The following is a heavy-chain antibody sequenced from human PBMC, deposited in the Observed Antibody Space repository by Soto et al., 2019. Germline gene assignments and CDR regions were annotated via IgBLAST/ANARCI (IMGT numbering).Heavy chain of an antibody. CDR1: GFTFSSYG. J-gene: IGHJ6*02. CDR2: IWYDGSNK. D-gene: IGHD3-10*01. Sequence: GGSLRLSCAASGFTFSSYGMNWVRQAPGKGLEWVAVIWYDGSNKYYADSVKGRFTISRENSKNTLYLQMNSLRAEDTAVYYCARECVLWFGINTVYYYYGMDVWGQGTTVTVSS. V-gene: IGHV3-33*01. CDR3: ARECVLWFGINTVYYYYGMDV.